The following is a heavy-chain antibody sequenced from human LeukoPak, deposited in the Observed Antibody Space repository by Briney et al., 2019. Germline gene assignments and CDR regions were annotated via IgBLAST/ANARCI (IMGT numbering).Heavy chain of an antibody. V-gene: IGHV3-23*01. D-gene: IGHD2-8*02. CDR2: IFPSGGEI. CDR1: GFTFSTSA. J-gene: IGHJ4*02. CDR3: ATYRQVLLPFES. Sequence: GGSLRLSCAASGFTFSTSAMIWARQPPGKGLEWVSSIFPSGGEIHYADSVRGRFPISRDNSKSTLSLQMNSLRAEDTAIYYCATYRQVLLPFESWGQGTLVTVSS.